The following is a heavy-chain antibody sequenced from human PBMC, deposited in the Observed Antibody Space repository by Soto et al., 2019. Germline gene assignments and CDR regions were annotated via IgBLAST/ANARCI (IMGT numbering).Heavy chain of an antibody. J-gene: IGHJ4*02. Sequence: SETLSLTCTVSGGSISSGGYYWSWIRQHPGKGLEWIGYIYYSGSTYYNPSLKSRVTISVDTSKNQFSLKLSSVTAADTAVYYCAKSAPVPAAIPYWGQGTLVTVSS. CDR1: GGSISSGGYY. CDR2: IYYSGST. CDR3: AKSAPVPAAIPY. D-gene: IGHD2-2*02. V-gene: IGHV4-31*03.